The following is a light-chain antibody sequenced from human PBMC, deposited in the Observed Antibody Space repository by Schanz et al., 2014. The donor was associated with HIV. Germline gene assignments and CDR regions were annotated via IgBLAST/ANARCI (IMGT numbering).Light chain of an antibody. CDR2: DVS. CDR3: SSYAGTNNLWV. CDR1: SSDVGGYNY. J-gene: IGLJ3*02. Sequence: QSALTQPASVSGSPGQSITISCTGTSSDVGGYNYVSWFQQQSGKVPKLIIYDVSNRPSGISNRFSGSKSGNTASLTISGLQAEDEADYYCSSYAGTNNLWVFGGGTKVTVL. V-gene: IGLV2-14*01.